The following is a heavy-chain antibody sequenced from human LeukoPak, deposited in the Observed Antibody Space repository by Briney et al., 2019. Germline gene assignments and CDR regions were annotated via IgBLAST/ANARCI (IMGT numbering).Heavy chain of an antibody. CDR2: ISGSGAGT. CDR1: GFTFSDYA. CDR3: ARNGRNIAATGYYFHY. J-gene: IGHJ4*02. Sequence: PGGSLRLSCTVSGFTFSDYAISWVRQAPGKGLERVSSISGSGAGTYYADSVKGRFTISRDNSKNTLYVQMNNLRVEDTAVYYCARNGRNIAATGYYFHYWGQGTLVTVSS. V-gene: IGHV3-23*01. D-gene: IGHD6-13*01.